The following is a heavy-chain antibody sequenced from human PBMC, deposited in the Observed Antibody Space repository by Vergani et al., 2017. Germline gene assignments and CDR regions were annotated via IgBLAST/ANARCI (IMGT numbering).Heavy chain of an antibody. CDR3: ARVGDYDRPNWFDP. D-gene: IGHD4-17*01. CDR2: IYYSGST. Sequence: QLQLQESGPGLVKPSETLSLTCTVSGGSISSSSYHWGWIRQPPGKGLEWIGSIYYSGSTDYNPSLKSRVTISVDTSKNQFSLKLSSVTAVDTAVYYCARVGDYDRPNWFDPWGQGTLVTVSS. J-gene: IGHJ5*02. V-gene: IGHV4-39*07. CDR1: GGSISSSSYH.